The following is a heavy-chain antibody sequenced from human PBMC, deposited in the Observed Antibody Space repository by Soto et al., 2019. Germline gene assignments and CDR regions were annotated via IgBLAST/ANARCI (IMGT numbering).Heavy chain of an antibody. Sequence: EVQLVESGGGLVQPGGSLRLSCAASGFTFDDYAIHWVRQIPGKGLEWVSGISWNGDATGYADSVKGRFTISRDNAKNTLYLQMDSLKTEDTAMYSCANITLYGAGVYCWGQGTLVTVSS. CDR3: ANITLYGAGVYC. V-gene: IGHV3-9*01. J-gene: IGHJ4*02. D-gene: IGHD3-10*01. CDR2: ISWNGDAT. CDR1: GFTFDDYA.